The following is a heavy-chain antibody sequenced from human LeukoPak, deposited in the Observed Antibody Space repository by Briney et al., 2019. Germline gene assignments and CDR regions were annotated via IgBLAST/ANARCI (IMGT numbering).Heavy chain of an antibody. CDR1: GFTFSNYW. CDR3: ARGLVPRNRYYYYYMDV. D-gene: IGHD1-14*01. CDR2: IKQDGSEK. V-gene: IGHV3-7*01. J-gene: IGHJ6*03. Sequence: GGSLRLSCAASGFTFSNYWMSWVRQAPGNGREWVANIKQDGSEKYYVDSVKGRFTISRDNAKNSLYLQMNSLRAEDTAVYYRARGLVPRNRYYYYYMDVWGKGTTVTVSS.